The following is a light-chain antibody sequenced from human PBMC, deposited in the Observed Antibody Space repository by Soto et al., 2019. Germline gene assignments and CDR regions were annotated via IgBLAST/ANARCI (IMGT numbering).Light chain of an antibody. CDR2: DVN. Sequence: QSALTQPRSVSGSPGQSVTISCTGTRSDVGGYNYVSWYQQHPGKAPRLMIYDVNKRPSEVPDRFSGSKSGNTASLTISGLQAEDEADYYCCSYAGSLRVFGGGTKLTVL. CDR3: CSYAGSLRV. CDR1: RSDVGGYNY. V-gene: IGLV2-11*01. J-gene: IGLJ3*02.